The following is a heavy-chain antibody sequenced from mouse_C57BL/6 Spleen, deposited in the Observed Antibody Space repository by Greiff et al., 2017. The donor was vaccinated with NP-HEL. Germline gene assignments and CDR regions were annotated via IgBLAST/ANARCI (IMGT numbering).Heavy chain of an antibody. CDR2: ISDGGSYT. J-gene: IGHJ4*01. D-gene: IGHD2-3*01. CDR3: ARDIDGYYVYYYAMDY. Sequence: EVQLVESGGGLVKPGGSLKLSCAASGFTFSSYAMSWVRQTPEKRLEWVATISDGGSYTYYPDNVKGRFTISRDNAKNNLYLQMSHLKSEDTAMYYCARDIDGYYVYYYAMDYWGQGTSVTVSS. V-gene: IGHV5-4*01. CDR1: GFTFSSYA.